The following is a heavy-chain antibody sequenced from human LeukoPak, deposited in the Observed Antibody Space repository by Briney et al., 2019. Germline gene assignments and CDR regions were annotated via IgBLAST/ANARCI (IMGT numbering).Heavy chain of an antibody. CDR1: GFTFSSYS. D-gene: IGHD3-10*01. CDR3: AKDRILWFGELGLFDP. Sequence: GGSLRLSCAASGFTFSSYSMNWVRQAPGKGLEWVSSISSSSSYIYYADSVKGRFTISRDNSKNTLYLQMNSLRAEDTAVYYCAKDRILWFGELGLFDPWGQGTLVTVSS. V-gene: IGHV3-21*04. J-gene: IGHJ5*02. CDR2: ISSSSSYI.